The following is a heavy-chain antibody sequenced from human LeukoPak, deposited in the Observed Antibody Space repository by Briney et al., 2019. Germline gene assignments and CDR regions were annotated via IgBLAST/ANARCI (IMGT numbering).Heavy chain of an antibody. Sequence: SQTLSLTCAISGDTVSSNSAAWNWVRQSPSRGLEWLGRTYYRSKWYNDYAASVKSRINVNSDTSKNQFSLHLNSVTPEDTAVYYCVRGVHWFDPWGQGTLVTVSS. J-gene: IGHJ5*02. CDR2: TYYRSKWYN. V-gene: IGHV6-1*01. D-gene: IGHD5/OR15-5a*01. CDR1: GDTVSSNSAA. CDR3: VRGVHWFDP.